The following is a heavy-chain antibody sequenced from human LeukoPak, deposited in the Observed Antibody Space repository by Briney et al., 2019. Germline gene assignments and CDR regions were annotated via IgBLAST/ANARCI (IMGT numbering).Heavy chain of an antibody. CDR3: ARTPMVRGVNSWYFDL. V-gene: IGHV4-59*01. Sequence: SETLSLTCTVSGGSISSYYWSWIRQPPGKGLEWTGYIYYSGSTNYNPSLKSRVTISVDTSKNQFSLKLSSVTAADTAVYYCARTPMVRGVNSWYFDLWGRGTLVTVSS. D-gene: IGHD3-10*01. CDR2: IYYSGST. CDR1: GGSISSYY. J-gene: IGHJ2*01.